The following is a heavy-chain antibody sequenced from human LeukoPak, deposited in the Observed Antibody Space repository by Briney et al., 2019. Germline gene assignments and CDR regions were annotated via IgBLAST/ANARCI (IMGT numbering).Heavy chain of an antibody. CDR3: AKDISQRCSGGSCYSDVVFQH. CDR2: ISLDGGST. D-gene: IGHD2-15*01. CDR1: GFTFDDYA. Sequence: AGGSLRLSCAASGFTFDDYAMHWIRQAPGKGLEWVSLISLDGGSTYYADSVKGRFTISRDNSKNSLYLQMNSLRAEDTALYYCAKDISQRCSGGSCYSDVVFQHWGQGTLVTVSS. V-gene: IGHV3-43D*04. J-gene: IGHJ1*01.